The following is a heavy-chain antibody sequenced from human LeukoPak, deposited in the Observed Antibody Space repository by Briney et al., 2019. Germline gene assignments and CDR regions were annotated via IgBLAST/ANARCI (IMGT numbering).Heavy chain of an antibody. D-gene: IGHD3-22*01. J-gene: IGHJ4*02. V-gene: IGHV4-38-2*02. CDR3: ARASIYYDSSGYYLY. CDR1: GYSTSSGYY. CDR2: IYHSGST. Sequence: SETLSLTCTVSGYSTSSGYYWGWIRQPPGKGLEWIGSIYHSGSTYYNPSLKSRVTISVDTSKNQFSLKLSSVTAADTAVYYCARASIYYDSSGYYLYWGQGTLVTVSS.